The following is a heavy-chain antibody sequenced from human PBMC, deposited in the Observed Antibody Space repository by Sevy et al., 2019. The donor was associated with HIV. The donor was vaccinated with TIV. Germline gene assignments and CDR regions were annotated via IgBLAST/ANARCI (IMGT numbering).Heavy chain of an antibody. Sequence: SETLSLTCTVSGGSISSGSYYWSWIRQPAGKGLEWIGRIYTSGSTNYNPSLKSRVTISVDTSKNQFSLKLSSVTAADTAMYYCARESGDCSSTSCYEWVFDYWGQGTLVTVSS. CDR1: GGSISSGSYY. CDR3: ARESGDCSSTSCYEWVFDY. J-gene: IGHJ4*02. CDR2: IYTSGST. D-gene: IGHD2-2*01. V-gene: IGHV4-61*02.